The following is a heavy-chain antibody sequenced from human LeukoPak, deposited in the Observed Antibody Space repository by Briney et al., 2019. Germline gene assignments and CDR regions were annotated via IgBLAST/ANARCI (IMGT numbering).Heavy chain of an antibody. V-gene: IGHV4-34*01. Sequence: PSETLSLTCAVYGGSFSGYYWSWIQQPPGKRLEWIGEISHTESTTYNPSLKSRFTISVDKSKNQFSLKLKSLTAADTAIYYCARGVSSGSYYNPFDSWGQGTLVTVSS. CDR2: ISHTEST. D-gene: IGHD1-26*01. CDR1: GGSFSGYY. CDR3: ARGVSSGSYYNPFDS. J-gene: IGHJ4*02.